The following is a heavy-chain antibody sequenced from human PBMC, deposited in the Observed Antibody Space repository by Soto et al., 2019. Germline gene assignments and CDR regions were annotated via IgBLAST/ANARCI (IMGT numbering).Heavy chain of an antibody. J-gene: IGHJ6*02. D-gene: IGHD6-13*01. Sequence: PWETLSLTCTVSGGSISSYYWSWIRQPPGKGLEWIGYIYYSGSTNYNPSLKSRVTISVDTSKNQFSLKLSSVTAADTAVYYCARSIEAAPPIGGMHVWGQGTTLTVS. CDR1: GGSISSYY. CDR3: ARSIEAAPPIGGMHV. V-gene: IGHV4-59*01. CDR2: IYYSGST.